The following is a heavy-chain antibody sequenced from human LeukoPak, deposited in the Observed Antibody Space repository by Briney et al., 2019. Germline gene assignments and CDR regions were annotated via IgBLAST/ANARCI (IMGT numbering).Heavy chain of an antibody. CDR3: ARASWLVKSSYYFDY. V-gene: IGHV4-34*01. Sequence: SETLSLTCAVYGGSFSGYYWSWIRQPPGKGLXXXXXXNHSGSTNYNPSLKSRVTISVDTSKNQFSLKLSSVTAADTAVYYCARASWLVKSSYYFDYWGQGTLVTVSS. D-gene: IGHD6-19*01. J-gene: IGHJ4*02. CDR2: XNHSGST. CDR1: GGSFSGYY.